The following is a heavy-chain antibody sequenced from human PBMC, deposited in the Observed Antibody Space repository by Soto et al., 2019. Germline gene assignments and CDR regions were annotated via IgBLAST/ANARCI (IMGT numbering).Heavy chain of an antibody. D-gene: IGHD1-1*01. CDR3: ARGTPEPTYYFDY. CDR2: IWFDGSNK. V-gene: IGHV3-33*01. J-gene: IGHJ4*02. CDR1: GFTFSSYG. Sequence: QVQLVESGGGVVQPGRSLRLSCAASGFTFSSYGMHWVRQAPGKGLEWVAVIWFDGSNKYYADSVKGRFTISRDNSKNTLYLQMNSLRAEDTAVYYCARGTPEPTYYFDYWGQGTLVTVSS.